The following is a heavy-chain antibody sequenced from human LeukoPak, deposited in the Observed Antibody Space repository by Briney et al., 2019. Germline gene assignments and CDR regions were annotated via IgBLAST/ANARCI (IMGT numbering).Heavy chain of an antibody. V-gene: IGHV3-20*04. J-gene: IGHJ4*02. CDR3: ARDSVAARLFDY. CDR2: INWNGGST. CDR1: RFTFDDYG. D-gene: IGHD6-6*01. Sequence: GGSLRLSCAASRFTFDDYGMSWVRQAPGKGLEWVSGINWNGGSTGYADSVKGRFTISRDNAKNSLYLQMNSLRAEDTALYYCARDSVAARLFDYWGQGTLVTVSS.